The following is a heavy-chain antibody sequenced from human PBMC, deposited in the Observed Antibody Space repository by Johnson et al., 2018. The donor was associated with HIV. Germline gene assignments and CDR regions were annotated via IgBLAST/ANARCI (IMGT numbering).Heavy chain of an antibody. CDR2: ISYHGSNK. D-gene: IGHD2-15*01. Sequence: QVQLVESGGGVVQPGRSLRLSCAPSGFTFSRYAMHWVRQAPGKGLEWVAVISYHGSNKYYADSVKGRFTISRDNSKNTLYLQMNSLRTEDTAVYYCARERYGSQAIDAFDIWGQGTLVTVSS. J-gene: IGHJ3*02. V-gene: IGHV3-30-3*01. CDR3: ARERYGSQAIDAFDI. CDR1: GFTFSRYA.